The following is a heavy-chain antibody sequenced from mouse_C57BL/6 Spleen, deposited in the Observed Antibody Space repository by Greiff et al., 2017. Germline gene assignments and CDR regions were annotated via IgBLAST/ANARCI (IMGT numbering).Heavy chain of an antibody. J-gene: IGHJ2*01. V-gene: IGHV5-15*01. Sequence: EVQLVESGGGLVQPGGSLKLSCAASGFTFSDYGMAWVRQAPRKGPEWVAFISNLAYSIYYADTVTGRFTISRENAKNTLYLEMSSLRSEDTAMYYCARKGAEGYFDYWGQGTTLTVSS. CDR2: ISNLAYSI. CDR3: ARKGAEGYFDY. CDR1: GFTFSDYG.